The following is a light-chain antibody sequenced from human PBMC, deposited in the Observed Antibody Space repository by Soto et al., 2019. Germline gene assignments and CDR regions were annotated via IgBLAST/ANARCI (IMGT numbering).Light chain of an antibody. V-gene: IGLV1-51*01. Sequence: QSVLTQPHSVSAAPGQKDTISCSGSGSNIGKNDVSWYLQLPGAAPKLLIYDTNKRPSGIPDRFSGSKSGTSATLGITGLQPGDEADYFCGTWDTRLSVVVFGGGTKSPS. CDR3: GTWDTRLSVVV. CDR1: GSNIGKND. J-gene: IGLJ2*01. CDR2: DTN.